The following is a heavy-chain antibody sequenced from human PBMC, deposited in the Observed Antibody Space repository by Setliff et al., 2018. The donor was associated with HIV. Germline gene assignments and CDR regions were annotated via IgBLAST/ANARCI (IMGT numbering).Heavy chain of an antibody. Sequence: PGGSLRLSCAASGFTFSSYGMHWVRQAPGKGLEWVAFIRYDGSNKYYADSVKGRFTISRDNSKNTLYLQMNSLRAEDTAVYYCAKDWGLGLPDLSYYFDYWGQGTLVTVSS. CDR2: IRYDGSNK. D-gene: IGHD2-2*01. CDR1: GFTFSSYG. J-gene: IGHJ4*02. CDR3: AKDWGLGLPDLSYYFDY. V-gene: IGHV3-30*02.